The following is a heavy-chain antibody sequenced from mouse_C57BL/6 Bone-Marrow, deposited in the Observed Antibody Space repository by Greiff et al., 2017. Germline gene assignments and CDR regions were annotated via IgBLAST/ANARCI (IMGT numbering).Heavy chain of an antibody. Sequence: EVKLVESGGGLVKPGGSLKLSCAASGFTFSSYAMSWVRQTPEKRLEWVATISDGGSYTYYPDNVKGRFTISRDNAKNNLYLQMSHLKSEDTAMYYCAIYDGYSWFAYWGQGTLVTVSA. CDR1: GFTFSSYA. V-gene: IGHV5-4*03. CDR2: ISDGGSYT. D-gene: IGHD2-3*01. J-gene: IGHJ3*01. CDR3: AIYDGYSWFAY.